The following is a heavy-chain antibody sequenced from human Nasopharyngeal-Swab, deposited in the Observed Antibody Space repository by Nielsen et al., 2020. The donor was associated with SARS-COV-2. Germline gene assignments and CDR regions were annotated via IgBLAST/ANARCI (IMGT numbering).Heavy chain of an antibody. D-gene: IGHD2-15*01. CDR2: ISAYNGNT. CDR3: ARDGYCSGGSCSTSY. CDR1: GYTFTSYG. J-gene: IGHJ4*02. V-gene: IGHV1-18*01. Sequence: GGSLRLSCKASGYTFTSYGISWVRQAPGQGLEWMGWISAYNGNTNYAQKLQGRVTMTTDTSTSTAYMELRSLRSDDTAVYYCARDGYCSGGSCSTSYWGQGTLVTVSS.